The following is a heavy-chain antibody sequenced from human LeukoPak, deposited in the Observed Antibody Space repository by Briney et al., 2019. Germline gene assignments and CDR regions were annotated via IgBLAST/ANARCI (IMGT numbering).Heavy chain of an antibody. CDR1: GLTFSSYA. CDR3: AKDSLGSSSKNWFDP. J-gene: IGHJ5*02. D-gene: IGHD6-13*01. CDR2: ISGSGGST. V-gene: IGHV3-23*01. Sequence: GGSLRLSCAASGLTFSSYAMSWVRQAPGKGLEWVSAISGSGGSTYYADSVKGRFTISRDNSKNTLYLQMNSLRAEDTAVYYCAKDSLGSSSKNWFDPWGQGTLVTVSS.